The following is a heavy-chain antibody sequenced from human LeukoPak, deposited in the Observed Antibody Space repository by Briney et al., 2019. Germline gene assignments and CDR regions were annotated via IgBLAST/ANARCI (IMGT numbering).Heavy chain of an antibody. V-gene: IGHV4-59*01. D-gene: IGHD2-2*01. J-gene: IGHJ4*02. CDR3: ARVGTVVVPAVTYYFDY. CDR2: IYYSGST. Sequence: SETLSLTCTVSGGSISSYYWSWIRQPPGKGLEWIGYIYYSGSTNYNPSLKSRVTISVDTSKNQFSLKLSSVTAADTAVYYCARVGTVVVPAVTYYFDYWGQGTLVTVSS. CDR1: GGSISSYY.